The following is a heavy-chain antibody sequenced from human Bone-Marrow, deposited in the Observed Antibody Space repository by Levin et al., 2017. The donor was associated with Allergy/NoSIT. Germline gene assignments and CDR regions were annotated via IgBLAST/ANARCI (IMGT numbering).Heavy chain of an antibody. J-gene: IGHJ4*02. Sequence: GESLKISCQASGYTFTSYDINWVRQATGQGLEWMGWMNPNSGNTGYAQKFQGRVTMTRNTSISTAYMELSSLRSEDTAVYYCASIPRITMIVNWGQGTLVTVSS. CDR3: ASIPRITMIVN. V-gene: IGHV1-8*01. CDR2: MNPNSGNT. D-gene: IGHD3-22*01. CDR1: GYTFTSYD.